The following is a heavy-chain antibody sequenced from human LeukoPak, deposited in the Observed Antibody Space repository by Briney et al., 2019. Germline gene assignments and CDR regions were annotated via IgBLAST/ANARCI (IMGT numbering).Heavy chain of an antibody. CDR1: GFTFSSYW. CDR3: AKDGGADYYDSSGYYPNFDY. Sequence: GGSLRLSCAASGFTFSSYWMGWVRQAPGKGLEWVANIKHDGSEKYYVDPVKGRFTISRDNSKNTLYLQMNSLRAEDTAVYYCAKDGGADYYDSSGYYPNFDYWGQGTLVTVSS. V-gene: IGHV3-7*01. CDR2: IKHDGSEK. J-gene: IGHJ4*02. D-gene: IGHD3-22*01.